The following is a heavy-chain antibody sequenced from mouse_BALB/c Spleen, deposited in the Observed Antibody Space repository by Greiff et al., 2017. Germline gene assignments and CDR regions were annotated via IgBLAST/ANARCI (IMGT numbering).Heavy chain of an antibody. CDR2: ISYSGST. CDR3: ARTRDYEFFDY. V-gene: IGHV3-2*02. Sequence: DVQLQESGPGLVKPSQSLSLTCTVTGYSITSDYAWNWIRQFPGNKLEWMGYISYSGSTSYNPSLKSRISITRDTSTNQFFLQLNSVTTEDTATYYCARTRDYEFFDYWGQGTTLTVSS. J-gene: IGHJ2*01. CDR1: GYSITSDYA. D-gene: IGHD2-4*01.